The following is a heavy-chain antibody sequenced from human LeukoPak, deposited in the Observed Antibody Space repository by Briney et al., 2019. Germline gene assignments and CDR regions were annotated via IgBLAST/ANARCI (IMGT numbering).Heavy chain of an antibody. J-gene: IGHJ3*02. CDR1: GFTFTSYS. V-gene: IGHV3-48*01. CDR3: AREYSSSSGRAFDI. CDR2: ISSSGGAI. D-gene: IGHD6-6*01. Sequence: GGSQRLSCAASGFTFTSYSMNWVRQAPGKGLEWVSYISSSGGAIYYTDSVKGRFAISRDNGKNSLYLQMNSLRAEDTALYYCAREYSSSSGRAFDIWGQGTMVTVSS.